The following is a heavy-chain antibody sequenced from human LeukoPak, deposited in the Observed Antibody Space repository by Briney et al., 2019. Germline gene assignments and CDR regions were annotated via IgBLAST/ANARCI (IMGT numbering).Heavy chain of an antibody. CDR3: AKDQRWESPHYLDS. CDR2: ISASGGST. Sequence: GGSLRLSCAASGFTFSSSAMSWVRQVPGKGLEWVSGISASGGSTSYADSVRGRFTISRDNSKNTLYVQMNSLRDEDTAVYYYAKDQRWESPHYLDSWGQGTLVTVSS. CDR1: GFTFSSSA. V-gene: IGHV3-23*01. J-gene: IGHJ4*02. D-gene: IGHD1-26*01.